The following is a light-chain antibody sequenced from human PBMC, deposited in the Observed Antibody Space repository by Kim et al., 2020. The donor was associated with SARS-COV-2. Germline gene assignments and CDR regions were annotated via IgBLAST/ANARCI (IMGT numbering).Light chain of an antibody. Sequence: VSPGERATRSCRASQSVSSNLAWYQQKPGQAPRVLIYGASTRATGIPARFSGSGSGTEFTLTISSLQSEDFAVYYCQQYNNWPPVTFGQGTKLEI. CDR3: QQYNNWPPVT. CDR1: QSVSSN. V-gene: IGKV3-15*01. J-gene: IGKJ2*01. CDR2: GAS.